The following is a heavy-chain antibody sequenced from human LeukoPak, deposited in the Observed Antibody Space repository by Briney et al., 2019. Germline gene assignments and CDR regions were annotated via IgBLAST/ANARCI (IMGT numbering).Heavy chain of an antibody. D-gene: IGHD1-7*01. CDR1: GVSISSDY. J-gene: IGHJ5*02. V-gene: IGHV4-4*07. Sequence: SETLSLTCTVSGVSISSDYWSWIRQPAGKGLEWIGRMYTSGSTNYNPSLKSRVTMSVDTSKNQFSLKLSSVTAADTAVYYCAREETGITGTMVGFDPWGQGTLVIVSS. CDR3: AREETGITGTMVGFDP. CDR2: MYTSGST.